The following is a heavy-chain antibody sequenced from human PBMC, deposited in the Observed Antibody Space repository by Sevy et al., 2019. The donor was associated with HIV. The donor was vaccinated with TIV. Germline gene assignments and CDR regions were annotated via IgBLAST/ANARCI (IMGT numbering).Heavy chain of an antibody. J-gene: IGHJ6*02. CDR3: ARDMAHLPIAVAGNFYYYYGMDV. V-gene: IGHV3-30*04. CDR1: GFTFSSSA. CDR2: ISHDGTNK. D-gene: IGHD6-19*01. Sequence: GGSLRLSCAASGFTFSSSAMHWVRQAPAKGLEWVALISHDGTNKYYADSVKGRFTISSDNSKNTLYLQMNSLRAEDTAVYYCARDMAHLPIAVAGNFYYYYGMDVWGQGTTVTVSS.